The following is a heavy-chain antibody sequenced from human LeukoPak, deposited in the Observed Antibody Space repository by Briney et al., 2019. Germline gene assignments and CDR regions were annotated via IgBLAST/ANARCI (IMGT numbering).Heavy chain of an antibody. D-gene: IGHD5-18*01. J-gene: IGHJ6*02. V-gene: IGHV1-46*01. CDR3: ASNPASYGYYYYGMDV. CDR1: GYTFTSYY. CDR2: INPSGGST. Sequence: ASVKVSCKASGYTFTSYYMHWVRQAPGQGLEWMGIINPSGGSTSYAQKFQGRVTMTRDTSTSTVYMELSSLRSEDTAVYYCASNPASYGYYYYGMDVWGQGTTVTVSS.